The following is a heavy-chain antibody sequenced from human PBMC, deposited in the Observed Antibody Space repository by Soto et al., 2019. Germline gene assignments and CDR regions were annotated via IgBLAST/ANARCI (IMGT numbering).Heavy chain of an antibody. CDR3: TRDSGVKYNWNDPLRRFDY. CDR2: IRSKAYGGTT. Sequence: GGSLRLSCTASGFTFGDYAMSWVRQAPGKGLEWVGFIRSKAYGGTTEYAASVKGRFTISRDDSKSIAYLQMNSLKTEDTAVYYCTRDSGVKYNWNDPLRRFDYWGQGTLVTGSS. D-gene: IGHD1-1*01. CDR1: GFTFGDYA. J-gene: IGHJ4*02. V-gene: IGHV3-49*04.